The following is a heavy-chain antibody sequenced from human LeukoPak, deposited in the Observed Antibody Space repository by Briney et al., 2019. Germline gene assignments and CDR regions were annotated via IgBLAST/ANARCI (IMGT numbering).Heavy chain of an antibody. V-gene: IGHV4-34*01. CDR2: INHSGST. CDR3: ARGVGALPGY. J-gene: IGHJ4*02. Sequence: SETLSLTCAVYGGSFGGYYWSWIRQPPGKGLEWIGGINHSGSTNYNPSLKSRVTISVDTSKNQFSLKLSSVTAADTAVYYCARGVGALPGYWGQGTLVTVSS. D-gene: IGHD1-26*01. CDR1: GGSFGGYY.